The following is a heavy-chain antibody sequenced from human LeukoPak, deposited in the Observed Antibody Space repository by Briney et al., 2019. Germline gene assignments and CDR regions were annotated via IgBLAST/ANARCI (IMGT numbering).Heavy chain of an antibody. D-gene: IGHD6-13*01. CDR2: ISSSDTTT. CDR1: GFTLSDYF. CDR3: ARSIAAAGTRRNDAFDI. V-gene: IGHV3-11*04. Sequence: GGSLRLSCAASGFTLSDYFMSWIRQAPGKGLEWVSYISSSDTTTYYADSVKGRFTISRDNAKNSLYLQMNSLRAEDTAVYYCARSIAAAGTRRNDAFDIWGQGTMVTVSS. J-gene: IGHJ3*02.